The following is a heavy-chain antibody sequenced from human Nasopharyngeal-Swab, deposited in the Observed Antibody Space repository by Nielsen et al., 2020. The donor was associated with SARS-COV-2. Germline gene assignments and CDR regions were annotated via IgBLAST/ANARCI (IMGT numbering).Heavy chain of an antibody. CDR2: IYSGGST. Sequence: LSLTCAASGFTFSSYAMSWVRQAPGKGLEWVSVIYSGGSTYYADSVKGRFTISRDNSKNTLYLQMNSLRAEDTAVYYCANLAAAGGIDAFDIWGQGTMVTVSS. CDR3: ANLAAAGGIDAFDI. V-gene: IGHV3-23*03. J-gene: IGHJ3*02. D-gene: IGHD6-13*01. CDR1: GFTFSSYA.